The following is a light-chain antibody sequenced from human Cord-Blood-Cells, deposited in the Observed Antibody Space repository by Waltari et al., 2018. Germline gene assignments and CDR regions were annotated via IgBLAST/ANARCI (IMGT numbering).Light chain of an antibody. CDR2: DVS. V-gene: IGLV2-14*03. Sequence: QSALTQPASVSGSPGPSLTISCHGTSSDVGGYNYVSWYQQHPGKAPKLMIYDVSNRPSGVSNRFSGSKSGNTASLTISGLQAEDEADYYCSSYTSSSNYVFGTGTKVTVL. CDR1: SSDVGGYNY. J-gene: IGLJ1*01. CDR3: SSYTSSSNYV.